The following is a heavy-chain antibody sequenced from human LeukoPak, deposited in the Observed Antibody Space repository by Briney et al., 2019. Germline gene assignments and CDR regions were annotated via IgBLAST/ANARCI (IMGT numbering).Heavy chain of an antibody. CDR2: IRYDGSNK. V-gene: IGHV3-30*02. CDR1: GFTFSSYG. CDR3: AKAPTSRGYYFDY. D-gene: IGHD3-10*01. Sequence: GGSLRLSCAASGFTFSSYGMHWVRQAPGKGLEWVAFIRYDGSNKYYADSVKGRFTISRDNSKNTLYLQMNSLRAEDTAVYYCAKAPTSRGYYFDYWGQGTLVTVSS. J-gene: IGHJ4*02.